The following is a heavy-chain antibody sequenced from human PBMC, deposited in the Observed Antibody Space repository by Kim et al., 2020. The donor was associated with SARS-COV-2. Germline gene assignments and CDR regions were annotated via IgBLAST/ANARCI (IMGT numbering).Heavy chain of an antibody. Sequence: GGSKHYTDSGKGRFTISRDNSKNTLYLQMNSRGAEDTAVYYCARQFGDYWGQGTLVTVSS. D-gene: IGHD3-10*01. V-gene: IGHV3-66*04. J-gene: IGHJ4*02. CDR3: ARQFGDY. CDR2: GGSK.